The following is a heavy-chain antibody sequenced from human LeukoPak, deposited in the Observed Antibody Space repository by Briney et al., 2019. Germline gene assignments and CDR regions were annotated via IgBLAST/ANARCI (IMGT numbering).Heavy chain of an antibody. CDR1: GGPFSGYY. D-gene: IGHD5-18*01. V-gene: IGHV4-34*01. CDR2: INHSGST. CDR3: ARAVYRIFDY. Sequence: PSETLSLTCAVYGGPFSGYYWSWIRQPPGKGLEWIGEINHSGSTNYNPSLKSRVTISVDTSKNQFSLKLSSVTAADTAVYYCARAVYRIFDYWGQGTLVTVSS. J-gene: IGHJ4*02.